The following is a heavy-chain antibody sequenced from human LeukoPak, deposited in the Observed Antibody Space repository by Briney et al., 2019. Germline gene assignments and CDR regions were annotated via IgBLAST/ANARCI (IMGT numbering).Heavy chain of an antibody. CDR3: AKYRPSGSVWVGFDI. J-gene: IGHJ3*02. V-gene: IGHV4-59*08. Sequence: SETLSLTCLVSGGSISNNYWSWIRQPTGKGLEWIGYIYYTGSTSYNPHLKSRVSISVDTSKNQFSLRLTSVTAADTAVYYCAKYRPSGSVWVGFDIWGQGTMVTASS. CDR1: GGSISNNY. CDR2: IYYTGST. D-gene: IGHD3-16*01.